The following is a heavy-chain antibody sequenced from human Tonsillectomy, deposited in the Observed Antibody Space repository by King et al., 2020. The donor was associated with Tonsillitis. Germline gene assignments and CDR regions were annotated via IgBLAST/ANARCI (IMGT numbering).Heavy chain of an antibody. CDR1: GFTFSSYA. CDR3: AKDWGSKGVVITHDAFDI. V-gene: IGHV3-23*04. D-gene: IGHD3-22*01. CDR2: ISGIGGST. Sequence: VQLVESGGGLVQPGGSLRLSCAASGFTFSSYAMSWVRQAPGKGLEWVSAISGIGGSTYYADSGKGRFTISRDNSKNTRYLQMNSLRAEDTAVYYCAKDWGSKGVVITHDAFDIWGQGTMVTVSS. J-gene: IGHJ3*02.